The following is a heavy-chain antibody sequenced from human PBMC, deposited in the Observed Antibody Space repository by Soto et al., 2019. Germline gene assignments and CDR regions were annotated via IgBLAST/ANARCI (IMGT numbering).Heavy chain of an antibody. CDR1: GGSFSGYY. V-gene: IGHV4-34*01. Sequence: SETLSLACAVYGGSFSGYYWSWIRQPPGEGLGWIGEINHSGSTSYNPSLKSRVTISVDTAKNQFSLKLSSVTAADTAVYYCARELLKWLRFFDYWGQGTLVTVSS. J-gene: IGHJ4*02. D-gene: IGHD6-19*01. CDR3: ARELLKWLRFFDY. CDR2: INHSGST.